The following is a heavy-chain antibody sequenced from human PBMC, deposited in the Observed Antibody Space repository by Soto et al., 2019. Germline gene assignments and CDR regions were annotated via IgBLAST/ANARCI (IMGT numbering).Heavy chain of an antibody. CDR2: INHSGST. CDR1: GGSFSGYY. Sequence: SETLSLTCAVYGGSFSGYYWSWIRQPPGKGLEWIGEINHSGSTNYNPSLKSRVTISVDTSKNQFSLKLGSVTAADTAVYYCARGSDSSGFNYFDYWRQGTLVTVSS. CDR3: ARGSDSSGFNYFDY. V-gene: IGHV4-34*01. J-gene: IGHJ4*02. D-gene: IGHD6-19*01.